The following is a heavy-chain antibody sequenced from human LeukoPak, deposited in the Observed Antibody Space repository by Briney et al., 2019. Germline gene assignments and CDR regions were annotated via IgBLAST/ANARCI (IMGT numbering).Heavy chain of an antibody. J-gene: IGHJ4*02. CDR1: GFTFVDYG. Sequence: PGGSLRLSCAASGFTFVDYGMNWVRQAPGKGLAWVSGISWNGGSTGYADSVKGRFTISRDNAKNCLYLQMNSLRAEDTALYYCARSPGYSYGYNDYWGQGTLVTVSS. CDR3: ARSPGYSYGYNDY. D-gene: IGHD5-18*01. CDR2: ISWNGGST. V-gene: IGHV3-20*04.